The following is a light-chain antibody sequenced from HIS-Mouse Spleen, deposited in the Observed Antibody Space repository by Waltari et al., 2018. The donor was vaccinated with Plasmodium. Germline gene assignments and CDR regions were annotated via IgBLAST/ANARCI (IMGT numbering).Light chain of an antibody. CDR1: SSYVGGYNY. J-gene: IGLJ2*01. V-gene: IGLV2-8*01. CDR2: EVS. Sequence: QSALTQPPSASGSPGQSVTISCTGTSSYVGGYNYFSWYQQHPGKAPKLMIYEVSNRPSGVPDRFSGSKSGNTASLTVSGLQAEDEADYYCSSYAGSNNLVFGGGTKLTVL. CDR3: SSYAGSNNLV.